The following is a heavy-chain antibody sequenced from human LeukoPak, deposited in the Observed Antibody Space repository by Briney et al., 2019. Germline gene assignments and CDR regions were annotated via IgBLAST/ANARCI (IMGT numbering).Heavy chain of an antibody. CDR2: INPNSGGT. CDR3: ASSRNGCSSTSCYLVLDY. V-gene: IGHV1-2*02. Sequence: ASVKVSCKASGYTFTGYYMHWVRQAPGQGLEWMGWINPNSGGTNYAQKFQGRVTMTRDTSISTAYMELSRLRSDDTAVYYCASSRNGCSSTSCYLVLDYWGQGTLVTVSS. CDR1: GYTFTGYY. J-gene: IGHJ4*02. D-gene: IGHD2-2*01.